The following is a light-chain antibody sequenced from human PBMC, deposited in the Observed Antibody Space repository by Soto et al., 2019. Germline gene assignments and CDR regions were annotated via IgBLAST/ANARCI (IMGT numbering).Light chain of an antibody. V-gene: IGLV2-14*01. CDR1: NSDVGGYNY. CDR3: SSYTTSTTSV. CDR2: EVS. Sequence: QSVLTQPASVSGSPGQSIAICCTGTNSDVGGYNYVSWYQHHPGKAPKLMIYEVSNRPSGVSNRFSGSKSGNTASLTISGLQAEDEADYYCSSYTTSTTSVFGEGTKVTVL. J-gene: IGLJ3*02.